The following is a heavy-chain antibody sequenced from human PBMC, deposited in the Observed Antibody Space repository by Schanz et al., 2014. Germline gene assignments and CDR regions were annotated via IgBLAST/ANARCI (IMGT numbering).Heavy chain of an antibody. CDR2: IWYDGSNK. J-gene: IGHJ2*01. V-gene: IGHV3-33*06. CDR1: GFTFSSYG. Sequence: VQLLESGGGGVQPGRSLRLSCAASGFTFSSYGMHWVRQAPGKGLEWVAVIWYDGSNKYYADSVKGRFTISRDNSKNTLYLQMNSLRAEDTAIYYCAKDAPYPFDLWGRGTLITVSS. CDR3: AKDAPYPFDL.